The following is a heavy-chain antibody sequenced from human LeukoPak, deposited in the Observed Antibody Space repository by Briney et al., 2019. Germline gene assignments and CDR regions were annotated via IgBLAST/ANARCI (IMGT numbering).Heavy chain of an antibody. CDR3: TRAPSNSCFDY. D-gene: IGHD2-15*01. V-gene: IGHV3-49*04. Sequence: PGGSLRLSCTPSVFTLCDYVMSWVRHAPGKGVEWVGFIRSKAYGGTTEYAASVKDRFTISRDDSKSIAYLQMNSLKTEDTAVYYCTRAPSNSCFDYWGQGTLVTVSS. J-gene: IGHJ4*02. CDR1: VFTLCDYV. CDR2: IRSKAYGGTT.